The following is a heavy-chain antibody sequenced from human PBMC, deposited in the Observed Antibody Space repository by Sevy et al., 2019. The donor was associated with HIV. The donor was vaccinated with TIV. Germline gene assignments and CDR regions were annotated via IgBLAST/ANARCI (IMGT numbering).Heavy chain of an antibody. D-gene: IGHD3-10*01. CDR3: ARDITMVRRVMRYYYGMDV. J-gene: IGHJ6*02. CDR2: ISYDGSNK. Sequence: GGSLRLSCAASGFTFSSYAMHWVRQAPGKGLEWVAVISYDGSNKYYAHSVKGRFTISRDNSKNTLYLQMNSLRAEDTAVYYCARDITMVRRVMRYYYGMDVWGQGTTVTVSS. CDR1: GFTFSSYA. V-gene: IGHV3-30*04.